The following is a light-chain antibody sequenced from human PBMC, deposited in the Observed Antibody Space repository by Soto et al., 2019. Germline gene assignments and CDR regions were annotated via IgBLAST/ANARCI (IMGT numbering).Light chain of an antibody. CDR3: ETWDSSTHKV. CDR2: LERSGSY. Sequence: QSMLTQSSSASASLGSSVKLTCTLSSRHSSYSIAWHQQQPGKAPRYLMRLERSGSYNKGSGVPDRFSGSSSGADRYLTISNLQSEDEADYYCETWDSSTHKVFGGGTKLTVL. V-gene: IGLV4-60*03. J-gene: IGLJ2*01. CDR1: SRHSSYS.